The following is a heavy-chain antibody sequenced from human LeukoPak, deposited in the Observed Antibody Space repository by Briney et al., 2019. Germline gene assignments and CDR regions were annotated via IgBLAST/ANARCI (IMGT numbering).Heavy chain of an antibody. V-gene: IGHV3-48*03. CDR2: ISSSGSTM. Sequence: GGSLRLSCAASGFTFSVYEMNWARQAPGKGLEWVSYISSSGSTMYYADSVKGRFTISRDNAKNSLYLQVNSLRAEDTAVYYCARGRGGSFGVAFDIWGLGTMVTVSS. CDR3: ARGRGGSFGVAFDI. J-gene: IGHJ3*02. D-gene: IGHD1-26*01. CDR1: GFTFSVYE.